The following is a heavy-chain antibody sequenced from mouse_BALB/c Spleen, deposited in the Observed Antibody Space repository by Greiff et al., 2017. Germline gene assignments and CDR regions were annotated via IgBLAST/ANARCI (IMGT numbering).Heavy chain of an antibody. Sequence: EVKLVESGPGLVKPSQSLSLTCTVTGYSITSDYAWNWIRQFPGNKLEWMGYISYSGSTSYNPSLKSRISITRDTSKNQFFLQLNSVTTEDTATYYCARSVTTVYAMDYWGQGTSVTVSS. V-gene: IGHV3-2*02. CDR1: GYSITSDYA. J-gene: IGHJ4*01. CDR3: ARSVTTVYAMDY. D-gene: IGHD1-1*01. CDR2: ISYSGST.